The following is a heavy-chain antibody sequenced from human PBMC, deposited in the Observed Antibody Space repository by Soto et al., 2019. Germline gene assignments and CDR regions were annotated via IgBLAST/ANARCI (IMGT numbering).Heavy chain of an antibody. Sequence: QVQLVQSGAEVKKPGASVKVSCKASGYTFTSYAMHWVRQAPGQRLEWMGWINAGNGNTKYSQKFQGRVTITRDTSASTDYMELSSLRSEGTAVYYCAREEGGYSGYDSDYYYGMDVWGQGTTVTVSS. D-gene: IGHD5-12*01. CDR2: INAGNGNT. CDR3: AREEGGYSGYDSDYYYGMDV. J-gene: IGHJ6*02. CDR1: GYTFTSYA. V-gene: IGHV1-3*01.